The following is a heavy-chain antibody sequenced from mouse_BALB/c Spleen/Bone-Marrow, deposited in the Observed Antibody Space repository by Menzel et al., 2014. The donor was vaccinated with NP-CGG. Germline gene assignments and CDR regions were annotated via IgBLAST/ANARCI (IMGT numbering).Heavy chain of an antibody. J-gene: IGHJ4*01. CDR2: ISSGGRYT. D-gene: IGHD1-2*01. CDR3: TRDQFITTATRAMDY. V-gene: IGHV5-9-4*01. CDR1: GFTFXSYV. Sequence: EVHLVESGGGLVKPGGSLKLSCAASGFTFXSYVMSWVRQSPEKRLEWVAEISSGGRYTYYPDTVTGRFTISRDNAKNTLYLEMSSLRSEDTAMYYCTRDQFITTATRAMDYWGQGTSVTVSS.